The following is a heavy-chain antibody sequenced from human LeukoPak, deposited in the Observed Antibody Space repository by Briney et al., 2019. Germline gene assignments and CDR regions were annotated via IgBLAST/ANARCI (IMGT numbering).Heavy chain of an antibody. V-gene: IGHV1-2*02. J-gene: IGHJ3*02. CDR2: INPDSGGT. Sequence: ASVKVSCKASGYSFTGYYLYWVRQAPGQGLEWMGWINPDSGGTNYAQKFQGRVTMTRDTSISTAYMELSRLKSDDTAVYYCASRVAWGFLEWGPFDIWGQGTMVTVSS. D-gene: IGHD3-3*01. CDR1: GYSFTGYY. CDR3: ASRVAWGFLEWGPFDI.